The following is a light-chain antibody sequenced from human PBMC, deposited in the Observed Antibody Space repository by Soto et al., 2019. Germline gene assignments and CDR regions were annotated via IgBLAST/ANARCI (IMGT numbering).Light chain of an antibody. J-gene: IGKJ2*01. Sequence: DIQMTQSPSTLSASVGDRVTITCRASQSISRWSAWYQQKPGKAPKLLIYDASTLESGVPSRFSGSGSGTDFTLTISSLQPEDFATYYCQQYEAFSFTFGQGTKVDIK. CDR1: QSISRW. CDR2: DAS. CDR3: QQYEAFSFT. V-gene: IGKV1-5*01.